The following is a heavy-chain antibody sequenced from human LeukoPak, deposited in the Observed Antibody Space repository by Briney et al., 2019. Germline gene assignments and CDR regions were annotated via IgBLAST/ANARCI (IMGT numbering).Heavy chain of an antibody. CDR3: ARDRKSYVYVWGSYRPLYGMDV. Sequence: GGSLRLSCAASGFTFSSYWMSWVRQAPGKGLEWVANIKQDGSEKYYVDSVKGRFTISRDNAKNSLYLQMNSLRAEDTAVYYCARDRKSYVYVWGSYRPLYGMDVWGQGTTVTVSS. CDR2: IKQDGSEK. V-gene: IGHV3-7*01. J-gene: IGHJ6*02. D-gene: IGHD3-16*02. CDR1: GFTFSSYW.